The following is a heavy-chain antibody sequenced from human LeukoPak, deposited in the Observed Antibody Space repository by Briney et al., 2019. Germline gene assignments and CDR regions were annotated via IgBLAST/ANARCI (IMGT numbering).Heavy chain of an antibody. CDR3: ARVLGYCSGGSCYGSGAFDI. CDR1: GFTFSSYG. V-gene: IGHV3-30*02. D-gene: IGHD2-15*01. J-gene: IGHJ3*02. CDR2: IRYDGSNK. Sequence: GGSLRLSCAASGFTFSSYGMHWVRQAPGKGLEWVAFIRYDGSNKYYADSVKGRFTISRDNSKNTLYLQMNSLRAEDTAVYYCARVLGYCSGGSCYGSGAFDIWGQGTMVTVSS.